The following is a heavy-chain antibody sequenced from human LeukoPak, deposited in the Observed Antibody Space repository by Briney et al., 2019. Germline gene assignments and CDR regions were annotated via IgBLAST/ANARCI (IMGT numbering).Heavy chain of an antibody. CDR3: ARGPMVRGVNGAFDI. CDR2: IYYSGST. Sequence: SETLSLTCTVSGGSISSSSYYWGWIRQPPGKGLERIGSIYYSGSTYYNPSLKSRVTIAVDTSKNQLSLKLSSVTAADTAVYYCARGPMVRGVNGAFDIWGQGTMVTVSS. D-gene: IGHD3-10*01. CDR1: GGSISSSSYY. J-gene: IGHJ3*02. V-gene: IGHV4-39*01.